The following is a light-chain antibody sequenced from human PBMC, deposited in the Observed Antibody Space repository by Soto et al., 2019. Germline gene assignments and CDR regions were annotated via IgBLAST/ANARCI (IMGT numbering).Light chain of an antibody. CDR1: QSVRDNY. CDR2: GAT. CDR3: QQYSILNT. V-gene: IGKV3-20*01. J-gene: IGKJ5*01. Sequence: ERVLRQSPHKLSLSPGGRDTLSSRASQSVRDNYLAWYQQKPGLAPRLLIYGATSRATGIPDRFSGSGSGTDFTLTISRLEPEDFAVYFCQQYSILNTFGQGTRLEIK.